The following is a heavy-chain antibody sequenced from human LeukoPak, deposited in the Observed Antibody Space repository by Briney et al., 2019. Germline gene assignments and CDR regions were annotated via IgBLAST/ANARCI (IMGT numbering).Heavy chain of an antibody. V-gene: IGHV4-39*01. CDR2: IYYSGST. J-gene: IGHJ4*02. CDR1: GGSISSSSYY. Sequence: PSETLSLTCTVSGGSISSSSYYWGWIRQPPGKWLEWIGSIYYSGSTYYNPSLKSRVTISVDTSKNQFSLKLSSVTAADTAVYYCARRERGLFDYWGQGTLVTVSS. CDR3: ARRERGLFDY.